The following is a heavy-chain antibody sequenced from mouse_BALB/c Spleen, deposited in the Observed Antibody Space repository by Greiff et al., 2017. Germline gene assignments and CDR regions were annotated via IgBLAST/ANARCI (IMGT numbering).Heavy chain of an antibody. Sequence: QVQLKESGAELAKPGASVKMSCKASGYTFTSYWMHWVKQRPGQGLEWIGYINPSTGYTEYNQKFKDKATLTADKSSSTAYMQLSSLTSEDSAVYYCARRVYYRPNWYFDVWGAGTTVTVSS. CDR3: ARRVYYRPNWYFDV. V-gene: IGHV1-7*01. D-gene: IGHD2-14*01. CDR2: INPSTGYT. CDR1: GYTFTSYW. J-gene: IGHJ1*01.